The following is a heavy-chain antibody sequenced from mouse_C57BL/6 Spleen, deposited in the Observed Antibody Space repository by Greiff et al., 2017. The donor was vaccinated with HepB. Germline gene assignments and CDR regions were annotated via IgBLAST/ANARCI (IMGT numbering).Heavy chain of an antibody. V-gene: IGHV14-1*01. CDR3: TKGWLPYYYAMDY. CDR1: GFNIKDYY. Sequence: VQLQQSGAELVRPGASVKLSCTASGFNIKDYYMHWVKQRPEQGLEWIGRIDPEDGDTEYAPKFQGKATMTADPSSNTAYLQLSSLTSEDTAVYYCTKGWLPYYYAMDYWGQGTSVTVSS. J-gene: IGHJ4*01. CDR2: IDPEDGDT. D-gene: IGHD2-3*01.